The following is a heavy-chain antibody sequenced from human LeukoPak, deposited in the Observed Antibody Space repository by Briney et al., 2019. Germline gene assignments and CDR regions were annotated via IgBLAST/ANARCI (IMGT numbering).Heavy chain of an antibody. CDR3: ARGSRYKAYSWIPFDY. J-gene: IGHJ4*02. CDR1: GGSISSSSYY. D-gene: IGHD1-1*01. V-gene: IGHV4-39*07. CDR2: INHSGST. Sequence: PSETLSLTCTVSGGSISSSSYYWGWIRQPPGKGLEWIGEINHSGSTNYNPSLKSRVTISVDTSKNQFSLKVSSVTAADTAVYYCARGSRYKAYSWIPFDYWGQGTLVTVSS.